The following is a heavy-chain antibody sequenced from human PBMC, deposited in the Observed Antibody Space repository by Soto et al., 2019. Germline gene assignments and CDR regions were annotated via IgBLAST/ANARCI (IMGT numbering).Heavy chain of an antibody. Sequence: QVQLVQSGAEEKKPGASVKVSCKASGYTFTGYAMHWVRQAPGQRLEWMGWINDGNGNTKYSQKFQGRVTITRDTSASKAYMELSSLRSEDTAVYYWARAAAVAAAFDYWGQGTLVTVSS. CDR1: GYTFTGYA. V-gene: IGHV1-3*05. CDR3: ARAAAVAAAFDY. J-gene: IGHJ4*02. D-gene: IGHD6-19*01. CDR2: INDGNGNT.